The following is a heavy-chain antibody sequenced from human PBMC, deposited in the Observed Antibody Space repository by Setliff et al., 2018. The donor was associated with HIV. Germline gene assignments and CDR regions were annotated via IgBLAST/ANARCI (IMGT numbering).Heavy chain of an antibody. Sequence: SETLSLTCTVSGGSISSYYWSWIRQPAGKGLEWIGRTYTSGSTKYNPSLKSRVTMSLDTSKNQFSLKLRSVTAADTAVYYCVRLFITDGITSSSFDLWGQGTVVTVSS. CDR2: TYTSGST. D-gene: IGHD3-9*01. CDR1: GGSISSYY. V-gene: IGHV4-4*07. CDR3: VRLFITDGITSSSFDL. J-gene: IGHJ3*01.